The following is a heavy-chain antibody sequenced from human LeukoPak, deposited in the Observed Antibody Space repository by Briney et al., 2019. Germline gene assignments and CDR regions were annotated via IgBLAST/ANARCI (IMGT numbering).Heavy chain of an antibody. J-gene: IGHJ4*02. CDR1: GYSISSGYY. CDR2: MYYSGIT. V-gene: IGHV4-38-2*01. Sequence: PSETLSLTCAVSGYSISSGYYRGWIRQPPGKGLEWIGSMYYSGITYYNPSLKSRVTISVDTSKNLFSLKLSSVTAADTAVYYCARHTLRWLPDNWGQGTLVTVSS. CDR3: ARHTLRWLPDN. D-gene: IGHD6-19*01.